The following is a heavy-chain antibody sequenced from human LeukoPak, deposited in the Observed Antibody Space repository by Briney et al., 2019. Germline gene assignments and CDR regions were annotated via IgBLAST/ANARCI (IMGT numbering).Heavy chain of an antibody. J-gene: IGHJ4*02. CDR3: ARGYYDVLTNYPKNFDQ. V-gene: IGHV4-30-4*01. Sequence: PSETLSLTCTVSGGSIISADHYWSWIRQPPGKGLERIGYIFYSGSTYYNPSLKSRLTISVDTSKNQFSLKLSSVTAADTAVYYCARGYYDVLTNYPKNFDQWGQGTLVTVSS. D-gene: IGHD3-9*01. CDR1: GGSIISADHY. CDR2: IFYSGST.